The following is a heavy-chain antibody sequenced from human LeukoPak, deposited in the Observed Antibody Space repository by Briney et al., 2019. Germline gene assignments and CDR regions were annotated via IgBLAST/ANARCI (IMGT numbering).Heavy chain of an antibody. V-gene: IGHV3-23*01. CDR3: AKDPKVTFDWLEESFD. CDR1: GFTFSSYA. CDR2: ISHSAYST. D-gene: IGHD3-9*01. Sequence: GGSLRLSCAASGFTFSSYAMSWVRQAPGKGLEWVSSISHSAYSTYYADSVKGRFTISRDNSKNTLYLQMNSLRAEDTAVYYCAKDPKVTFDWLEESFDWGQGTLVTVSS. J-gene: IGHJ4*02.